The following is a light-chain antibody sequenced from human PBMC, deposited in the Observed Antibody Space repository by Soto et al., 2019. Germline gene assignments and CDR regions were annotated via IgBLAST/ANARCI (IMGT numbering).Light chain of an antibody. V-gene: IGLV4-69*01. J-gene: IGLJ3*02. Sequence: QPVLTQSPSASASLGASVKLTCTLSGGHSSYAIAWHQQQPEKGPRYLMNLNNDGSHTKGDWIPDRFSGSSSGAERYLTISSLQSEDEADYYCQTWATGIRVFGGGTKLTVL. CDR2: LNNDGSH. CDR3: QTWATGIRV. CDR1: GGHSSYA.